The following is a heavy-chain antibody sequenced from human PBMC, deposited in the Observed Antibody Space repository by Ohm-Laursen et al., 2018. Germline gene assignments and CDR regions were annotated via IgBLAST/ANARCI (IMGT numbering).Heavy chain of an antibody. CDR1: GGSISSYY. CDR3: ARGGNSDGSNYYAMDV. D-gene: IGHD5-18*01. V-gene: IGHV4-59*01. CDR2: IYYSGST. Sequence: TLSLTCAVSGGSISSYYWSWIRQPPGKGLEWIGYIYYSGSTNYNPSLKSRVTLSIDTSKNQFSLMLSSVTAADTAVYYCARGGNSDGSNYYAMDVWGQGTTVTVSS. J-gene: IGHJ6*02.